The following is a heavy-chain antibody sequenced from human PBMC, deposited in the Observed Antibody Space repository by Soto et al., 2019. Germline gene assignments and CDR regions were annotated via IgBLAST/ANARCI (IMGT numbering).Heavy chain of an antibody. CDR2: IWYDGSNK. V-gene: IGHV3-33*01. D-gene: IGHD2-15*01. CDR1: GFTFSSYG. Sequence: GGSLRLSCAASGFTFSSYGMHWVRQAPGKGLEWVAVIWYDGSNKYYADSVKGRFTISRDNSKNTLYLQMNSLRAEDTAVYYCAVPCSGGSCYAYWGQGTLVTVSS. J-gene: IGHJ4*02. CDR3: AVPCSGGSCYAY.